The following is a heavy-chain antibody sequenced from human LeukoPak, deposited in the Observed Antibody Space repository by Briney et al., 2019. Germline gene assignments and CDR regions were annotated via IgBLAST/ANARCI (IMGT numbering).Heavy chain of an antibody. J-gene: IGHJ5*02. CDR3: ARDFQADSSSWEPFDP. CDR1: GGSISSYY. V-gene: IGHV4-59*01. CDR2: IFYSGTT. D-gene: IGHD6-13*01. Sequence: SETLSLTCTVSGGSISSYYWNWIRQPPGKGLEWIGNIFYSGTTDYNPSLKSRVTISVDTSKNQFSLKLSSVTAADTAVYYCARDFQADSSSWEPFDPWGQGTLVTVSS.